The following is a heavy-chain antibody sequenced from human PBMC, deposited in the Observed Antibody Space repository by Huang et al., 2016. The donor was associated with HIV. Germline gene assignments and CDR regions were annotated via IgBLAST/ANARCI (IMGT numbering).Heavy chain of an antibody. D-gene: IGHD3-3*01. CDR2: LHYDEINK. Sequence: QVQLVESGGGVVQPGGSLRLSCAASGFRFRTYGMHWVRQAPGKGLEGMAYLHYDEINKYYADSVQGRFTISRDKFKNTFYLQMNSLRTEDTALYYCAKGFGVVTIRGDAFDMWGQGTMVFVSS. CDR1: GFRFRTYG. V-gene: IGHV3-30*02. CDR3: AKGFGVVTIRGDAFDM. J-gene: IGHJ3*02.